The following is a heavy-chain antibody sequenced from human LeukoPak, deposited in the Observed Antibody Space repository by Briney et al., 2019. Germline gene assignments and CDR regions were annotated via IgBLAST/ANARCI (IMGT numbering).Heavy chain of an antibody. Sequence: SETLSLTCTVSGGSISSYYWSWIRQPPGKGLEWIGYIYYSGSTNYNPSLKSRVTISVDTSKNQFSLKLSSVTAADTAVYYCARQCGSTAEEVGFAPWGQGTLVTVSS. CDR3: ARQCGSTAEEVGFAP. CDR2: IYYSGST. J-gene: IGHJ5*02. V-gene: IGHV4-59*08. D-gene: IGHD2-2*01. CDR1: GGSISSYY.